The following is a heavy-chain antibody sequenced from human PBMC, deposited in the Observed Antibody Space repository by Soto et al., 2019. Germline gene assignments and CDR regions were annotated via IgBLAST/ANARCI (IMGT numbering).Heavy chain of an antibody. CDR1: GFTFSTSW. V-gene: IGHV3-74*01. J-gene: IGHJ4*02. CDR3: KTDVVVVPPSNGPREY. D-gene: IGHD2-2*01. Sequence: GGSLRLSCAASGFTFSTSWMHWVRQLPGKGLVWVSRINSDGSRKTYADSVRGRFTVSRDNAKNTLYLQMNSLRDEDTAVYYCKTDVVVVPPSNGPREYWGQGTLATVSS. CDR2: INSDGSRK.